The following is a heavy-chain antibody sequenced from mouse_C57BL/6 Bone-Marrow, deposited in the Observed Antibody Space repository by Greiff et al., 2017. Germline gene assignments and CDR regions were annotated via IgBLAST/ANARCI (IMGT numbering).Heavy chain of an antibody. CDR2: IDPSDSYT. Sequence: QVQLKQPGAELVKPGASVKLSCKASGYTFTSYWMQWVKQRPEQGLEWIGEIDPSDSYTNYNPTFKGKATLTVATSSSTAYMQLSSLTTEDSAVYYCAIWYPMDYWGQGTSVTVSS. CDR1: GYTFTSYW. CDR3: AIWYPMDY. D-gene: IGHD1-1*02. J-gene: IGHJ4*01. V-gene: IGHV1-50*01.